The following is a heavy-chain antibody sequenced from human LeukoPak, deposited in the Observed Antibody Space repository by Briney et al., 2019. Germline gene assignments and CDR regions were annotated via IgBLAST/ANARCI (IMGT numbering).Heavy chain of an antibody. CDR1: GGTFSSYA. D-gene: IGHD3-10*01. CDR2: IIPIFGTA. CDR3: AREPPPYYYGSGSAGLTVAY. J-gene: IGHJ4*02. Sequence: SVKVSCKASGGTFSSYAINWVRQAPGQGREWMGGIIPIFGTANYAQKFQGRVTITTDESTSTAYMELSSLRSEDTAVSYCAREPPPYYYGSGSAGLTVAYWGQGNLVTVYS. V-gene: IGHV1-69*05.